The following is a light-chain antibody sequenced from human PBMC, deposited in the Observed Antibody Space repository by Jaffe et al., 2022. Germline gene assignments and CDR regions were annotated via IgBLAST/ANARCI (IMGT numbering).Light chain of an antibody. V-gene: IGKV1-5*03. CDR3: QQYNTNPYT. J-gene: IGKJ2*01. CDR1: QSIDRW. Sequence: DIQMTQSPSTLSGSVGDRVTITCRASQSIDRWLAWYQQKPGKAPKVLIYKASRLESGVPSRFSGSASGTEFTLTISSLQPDDSATYYCQQYNTNPYTFGQGTKLEIK. CDR2: KAS.